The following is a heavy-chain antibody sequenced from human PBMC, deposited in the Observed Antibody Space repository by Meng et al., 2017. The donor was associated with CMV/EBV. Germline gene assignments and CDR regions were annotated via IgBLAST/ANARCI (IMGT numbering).Heavy chain of an antibody. CDR1: GGSISSYY. V-gene: IGHV4-4*07. Sequence: VQWQGPGPGLVKPSGTLSLPCLVSGGSISSYYWSWIRQPAGKGLEWIGRIYTSGSTNYNPSLKSRVTMSVDTSKNQFSLKLSSVTAADTAVYYCARVLRWNGVIDYWGQGTLVTVSS. D-gene: IGHD4-23*01. CDR2: IYTSGST. CDR3: ARVLRWNGVIDY. J-gene: IGHJ4*02.